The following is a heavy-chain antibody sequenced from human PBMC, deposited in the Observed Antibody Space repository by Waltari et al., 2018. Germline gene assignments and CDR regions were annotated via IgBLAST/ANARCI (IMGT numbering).Heavy chain of an antibody. CDR1: GGNFGRYA. CDR2: TIPIFGSP. Sequence: QVQLVQSGAEVKKPGSSVRVSCRASGGNFGRYAITWVRQAPGQGLEWMGGTIPIFGSPMYAPKFQGRVSITADELTYTVYMELNSLRSDDTAIYYCARRKLGEAFDIWGQGTMVIVS. CDR3: ARRKLGEAFDI. V-gene: IGHV1-69*12. J-gene: IGHJ3*02. D-gene: IGHD3-16*01.